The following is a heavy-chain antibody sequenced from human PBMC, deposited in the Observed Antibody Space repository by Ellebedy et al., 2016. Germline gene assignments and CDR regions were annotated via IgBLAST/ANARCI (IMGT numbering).Heavy chain of an antibody. J-gene: IGHJ4*02. CDR2: IYTSGST. CDR3: ARGRGGGGYYFDY. CDR1: GGSISSGSYY. V-gene: IGHV4-61*02. D-gene: IGHD3-3*01. Sequence: SETLSLXXTVSGGSISSGSYYWSWIRQPAGKGLEWIGRIYTSGSTNYNPSLKSRVTMSVDTSKNQFSLKLSSVTAADTAVYYCARGRGGGGYYFDYWGQGTLVTVSS.